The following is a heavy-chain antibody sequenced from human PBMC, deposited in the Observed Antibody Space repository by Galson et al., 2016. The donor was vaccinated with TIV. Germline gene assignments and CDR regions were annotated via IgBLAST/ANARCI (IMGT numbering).Heavy chain of an antibody. J-gene: IGHJ4*02. CDR3: AREKAVGPALLDF. D-gene: IGHD2-15*01. Sequence: SLRLSCAASGFTFSDYWMTWVRLNPGKGLEWVANIKEDGREEYYGDSVTGRFTVSRDNARNSLFLQMTSLRADDTAIYYCAREKAVGPALLDFWGQGVPVTVSP. CDR2: IKEDGREE. CDR1: GFTFSDYW. V-gene: IGHV3-7*01.